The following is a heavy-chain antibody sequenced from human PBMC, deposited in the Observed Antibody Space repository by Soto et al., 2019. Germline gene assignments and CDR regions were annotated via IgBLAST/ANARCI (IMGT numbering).Heavy chain of an antibody. CDR3: SRDVRETGYSYWSEP. J-gene: IGHJ5*02. V-gene: IGHV4-31*03. Sequence: SETPSLTCTASGASGGSGGYYWSWIRQVAEKGLDCTGYTKYSITPQYSPFLKSRVNISLDKSKNQVFLNLEFVTGADTSIYFCSRDVRETGYSYWSEPGGQGILVTVSS. CDR2: TKYSITP. D-gene: IGHD3-9*01. CDR1: GASGGSGGYY.